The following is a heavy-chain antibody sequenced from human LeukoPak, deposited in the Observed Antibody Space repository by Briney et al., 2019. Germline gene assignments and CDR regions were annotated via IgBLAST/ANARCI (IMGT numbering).Heavy chain of an antibody. J-gene: IGHJ5*02. CDR2: ISGDGGST. D-gene: IGHD1-14*01. V-gene: IGHV3-43*02. CDR3: AKGSGINHYHWIDP. CDR1: GFTFDDYA. Sequence: GGSLRLSCAASGFTFDDYAVHWVRQAPGKGLEWVSLISGDGGSTYYADSVKGRFTISRDNSKNTLYLQMDSLRAEDTALYYCAKGSGINHYHWIDPWGQGTLVTVSS.